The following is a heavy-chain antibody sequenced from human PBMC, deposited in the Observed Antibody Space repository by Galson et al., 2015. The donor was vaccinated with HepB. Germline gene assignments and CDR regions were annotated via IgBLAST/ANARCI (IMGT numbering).Heavy chain of an antibody. J-gene: IGHJ6*03. V-gene: IGHV3-48*02. D-gene: IGHD6-13*01. CDR3: ARDPAGIAAAGGLDYYYYYYMDV. Sequence: SLRLSCAASGFTFSSYSMNWVRQAPGKGLEWVSYISSSSSTIYYADSVKGRFTISRDNAKNSLYLQMNSLRDEDTAVYYRARDPAGIAAAGGLDYYYYYYMDVWGKGTTVTVSS. CDR1: GFTFSSYS. CDR2: ISSSSSTI.